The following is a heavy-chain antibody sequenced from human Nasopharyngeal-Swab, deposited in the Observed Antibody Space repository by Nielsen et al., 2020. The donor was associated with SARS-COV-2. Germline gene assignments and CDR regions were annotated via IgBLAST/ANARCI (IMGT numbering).Heavy chain of an antibody. Sequence: GGSLRLSCSASGFTFSSYTMHWVRQAPGKGLEHVSAISSNGGSTYYADSVKGRFTISRDNSKNTLYLQMDSLRAEDTAVYYCARGRYCSTTSCYAAYYYHYVDVWDKGTMVTVSS. CDR2: ISSNGGST. CDR1: GFTFSSYT. J-gene: IGHJ6*03. D-gene: IGHD2-2*01. CDR3: ARGRYCSTTSCYAAYYYHYVDV. V-gene: IGHV3-64*04.